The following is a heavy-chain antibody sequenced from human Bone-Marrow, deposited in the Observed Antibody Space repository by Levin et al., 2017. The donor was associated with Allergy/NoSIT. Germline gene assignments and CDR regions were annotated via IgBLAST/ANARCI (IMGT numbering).Heavy chain of an antibody. D-gene: IGHD3-10*01. V-gene: IGHV4-59*01. J-gene: IGHJ3*02. CDR2: IYYSGST. CDR1: GGSLNTYY. CDR3: ARDRRLRFAADAFDI. Sequence: SQTHSLTCTVSGGSLNTYYWSWIRQPPGKGLEWIGFIYYSGSTNYNPSLKSRVTISVDTSNNQFSLRLTSVTAAETALYYCARDRRLRFAADAFDIWGQGTMVTVSS.